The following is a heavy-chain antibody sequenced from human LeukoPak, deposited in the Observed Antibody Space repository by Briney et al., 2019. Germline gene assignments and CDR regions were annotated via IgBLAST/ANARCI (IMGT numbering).Heavy chain of an antibody. Sequence: ASVKVPCKVSGYTLTELSMHWVRQAPGKGLEWMGGFDPEDGETIYAQKFQGGVTMTEDTSTDTAYMELSSLRSEDTAVYYCATGNTRTSAITVYYYYMDVWGKGTTVTVSS. CDR3: ATGNTRTSAITVYYYYMDV. CDR2: FDPEDGET. CDR1: GYTLTELS. D-gene: IGHD1-7*01. V-gene: IGHV1-24*01. J-gene: IGHJ6*03.